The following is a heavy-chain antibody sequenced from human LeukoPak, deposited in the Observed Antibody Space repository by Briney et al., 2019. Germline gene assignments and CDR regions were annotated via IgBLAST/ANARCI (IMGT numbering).Heavy chain of an antibody. CDR3: AKEGSGWYVDY. V-gene: IGHV3-23*01. D-gene: IGHD6-19*01. J-gene: IGHJ4*02. CDR1: GFTFRTYA. CDR2: MTGSGGST. Sequence: PGGSLRLSCAASGFTFRTYAMSWVRQAPGKGLEWVSAMTGSGGSTYNADSVKGRFTISRDNSKDTLFLQVNSLRAEDTAVYYCAKEGSGWYVDYWGQGTLVTVSS.